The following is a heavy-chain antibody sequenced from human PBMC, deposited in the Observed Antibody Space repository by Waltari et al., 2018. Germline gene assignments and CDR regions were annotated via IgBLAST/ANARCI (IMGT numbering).Heavy chain of an antibody. J-gene: IGHJ4*02. V-gene: IGHV4-59*01. CDR2: IYYSGST. CDR1: GGSISSYY. D-gene: IGHD6-19*01. CDR3: AREIGAVALDY. Sequence: QVQLQESGPGLVKPSETLSLTCTVSGGSISSYYWSWIRQPPGKGLEWIGYIYYSGSTNYNPSLKSRVTISVDTSKNQFSRKLSSVTAADTAVYYCAREIGAVALDYWGQGTLVTVSS.